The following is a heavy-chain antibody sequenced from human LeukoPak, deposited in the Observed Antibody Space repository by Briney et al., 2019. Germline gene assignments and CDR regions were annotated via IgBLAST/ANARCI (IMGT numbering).Heavy chain of an antibody. Sequence: GGSLRLSCAASGFTFSSHNMNWVRQAPGKGLEWVSVIYSGGSTYYADSVKGRFTISRDNSKNTLYLQMNSLRAEDTAVYYCARDERFEYSSSSYAFDIWGQGTMVTVSS. CDR3: ARDERFEYSSSSYAFDI. J-gene: IGHJ3*02. D-gene: IGHD6-6*01. CDR1: GFTFSSHN. V-gene: IGHV3-66*02. CDR2: IYSGGST.